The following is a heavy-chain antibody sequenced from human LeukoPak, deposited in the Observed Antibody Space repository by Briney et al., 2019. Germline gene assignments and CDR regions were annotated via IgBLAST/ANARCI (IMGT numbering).Heavy chain of an antibody. CDR1: GGSVSSGTYY. V-gene: IGHV4-61*09. CDR3: ARVDYDILTGLDY. Sequence: SETLSLTCTVSGGSVSSGTYYWNWMRQPAGKGLEWIGHIFPGGNTYFNPSLKSRVAISVDSSKNQFSLTLSSVTAADTAVYYCARVDYDILTGLDYWGQGTLVTVSS. CDR2: IFPGGNT. D-gene: IGHD3-9*01. J-gene: IGHJ4*02.